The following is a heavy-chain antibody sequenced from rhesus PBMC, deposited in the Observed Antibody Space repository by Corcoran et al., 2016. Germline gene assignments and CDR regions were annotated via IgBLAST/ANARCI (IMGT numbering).Heavy chain of an antibody. D-gene: IGHD6-25*01. J-gene: IGHJ4*01. Sequence: QLQLQESGPGLVKPSETLSVTCAVSGGSISSSYWSWIRQAPGKGLEWIGYIYCSGSSTNYNPSPKSRVTLSVDTSKNQLSLKLSSVTAADTAVYYCASGAAAGYYWGQGVLVTVSS. CDR3: ASGAAAGYY. V-gene: IGHV4-169*02. CDR1: GGSISSSY. CDR2: IYCSGSST.